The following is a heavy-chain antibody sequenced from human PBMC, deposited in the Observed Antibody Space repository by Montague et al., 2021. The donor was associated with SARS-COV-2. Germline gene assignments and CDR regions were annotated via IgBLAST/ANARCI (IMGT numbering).Heavy chain of an antibody. CDR3: ATDYGSGSYFDY. D-gene: IGHD3-10*01. V-gene: IGHV4-59*01. Sequence: SETLPLTCTVSGGSISIYYWSWIRQPPGKGLEWIGYMYYDGSPKYNPSLRGRVTISVDKSKNQCSLKLSSVTAADTAVYYCATDYGSGSYFDYWGQGSLVTVSS. CDR1: GGSISIYY. CDR2: MYYDGSP. J-gene: IGHJ4*02.